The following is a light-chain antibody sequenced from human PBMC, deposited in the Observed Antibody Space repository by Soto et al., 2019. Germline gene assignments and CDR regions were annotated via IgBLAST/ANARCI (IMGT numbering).Light chain of an antibody. CDR2: GND. V-gene: IGLV1-40*01. Sequence: QSVLTQPASVSGAPGQRVTISCTGGSSNIGGGYDVHWYQQLPGKAPKLLIYGNDNRPSGVPERFSGSKSGTSASLAITGRRAEDEADYYCQSYGSSPTANFVFGTGTKVTVL. CDR3: QSYGSSPTANFV. J-gene: IGLJ1*01. CDR1: SSNIGGGYD.